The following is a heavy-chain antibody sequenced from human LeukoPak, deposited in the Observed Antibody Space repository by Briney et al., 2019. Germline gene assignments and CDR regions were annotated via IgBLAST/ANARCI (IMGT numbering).Heavy chain of an antibody. CDR2: ISAYNGNT. CDR1: GYTFTSYG. CDR3: ARDLGYCSGGSCYHLNWFDP. J-gene: IGHJ5*02. D-gene: IGHD2-15*01. V-gene: IGHV1-18*01. Sequence: ASVKVSCKASGYTFTSYGLSWVRQAPGQGLEWMGWISAYNGNTNYAKKLQGRVTMTTDTSTSTAYMELRSLRSDDTAVYYCARDLGYCSGGSCYHLNWFDPWGQGTLVTVSS.